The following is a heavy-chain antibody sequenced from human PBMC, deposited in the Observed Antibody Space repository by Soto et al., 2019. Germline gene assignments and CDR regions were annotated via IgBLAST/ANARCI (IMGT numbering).Heavy chain of an antibody. J-gene: IGHJ4*02. CDR1: GGTFGRNT. CDR3: ARDLNWALDY. V-gene: IGHV1-69*01. Sequence: QVHLVQSAAEVKKPGSSVRVSCTVSGGTFGRNTIVWVRQAPEQGLECMGHIVPIFGTFKYAQKFQGRVTLTADESTTTGYMDLSSLTSEDTAVYFCARDLNWALDYWGQGTLVTVSS. CDR2: IVPIFGTF. D-gene: IGHD7-27*01.